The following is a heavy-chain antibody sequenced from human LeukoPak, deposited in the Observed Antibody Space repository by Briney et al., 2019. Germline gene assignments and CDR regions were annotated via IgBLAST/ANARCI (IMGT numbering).Heavy chain of an antibody. CDR1: GYTFTGYY. V-gene: IGHV1-2*06. CDR2: INPNSGGT. CDR3: ARGNIAVAGSGVYYYYYYGMDV. Sequence: ASVKVSCKASGYTFTGYYMHWVRQAPGQGLEWMGRINPNSGGTNYAQKFQGRVTMTRDTSISTAYMELSRLRSDDTAVYYCARGNIAVAGSGVYYYYYYGMDVWGQGTTVTVSS. J-gene: IGHJ6*02. D-gene: IGHD6-19*01.